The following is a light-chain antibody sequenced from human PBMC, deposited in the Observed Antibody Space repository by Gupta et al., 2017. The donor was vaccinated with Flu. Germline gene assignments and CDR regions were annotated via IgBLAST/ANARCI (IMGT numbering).Light chain of an antibody. Sequence: EIVMTQSPATLSVSPGERATLSCRASQSVSSNLAWYQQKPGQAPRLLIYGASTRATGIPARFSGSGSGTEFTLTISSLQPEDFAVYYCQQYNNWPPVRFGQGTKVEVK. CDR2: GAS. V-gene: IGKV3-15*01. J-gene: IGKJ1*01. CDR3: QQYNNWPPVR. CDR1: QSVSSN.